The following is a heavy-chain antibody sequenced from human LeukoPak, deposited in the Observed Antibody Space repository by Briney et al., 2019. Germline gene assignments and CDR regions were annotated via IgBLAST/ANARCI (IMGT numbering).Heavy chain of an antibody. CDR2: ISGSGGST. CDR1: GFTFSSYA. D-gene: IGHD3-3*01. J-gene: IGHJ4*01. V-gene: IGHV3-23*01. Sequence: PGGSLRLSCAASGFTFSSYAMSWVRQAPGKGLEWVSSISGSGGSTYYADSVKGWFTISRDNSKNTLYLQMNSLIAEDTAVYYCAKTFSSEPYYFDYWGHGKLVTVSS. CDR3: AKTFSSEPYYFDY.